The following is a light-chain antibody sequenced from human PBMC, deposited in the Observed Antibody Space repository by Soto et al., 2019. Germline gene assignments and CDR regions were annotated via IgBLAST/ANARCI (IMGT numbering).Light chain of an antibody. J-gene: IGKJ3*01. Sequence: EIVMTQSPATLSVSPGERATLSCRASQSVSSNLAWYQQKPGQAPRLLIYGASTRATGFPARFSGSGSGTEFTLTISRLQSEDFAVYYCQQYNNWPPLTFGPGTKVEIK. V-gene: IGKV3-15*01. CDR1: QSVSSN. CDR2: GAS. CDR3: QQYNNWPPLT.